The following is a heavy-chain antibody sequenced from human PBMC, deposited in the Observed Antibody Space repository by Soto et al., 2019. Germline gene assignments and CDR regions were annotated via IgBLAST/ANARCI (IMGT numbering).Heavy chain of an antibody. Sequence: ASVKVSCKASGYTFTSYGISWVRQAPEQGLEWMGWISAYNGNTNYAQKLQGRVTMTTDTSTSTAYMELRSLRSDDTAVYYCARGYCSSTSCLSYYYYYMDVWGKGTTVTVSS. CDR3: ARGYCSSTSCLSYYYYYMDV. D-gene: IGHD2-2*01. V-gene: IGHV1-18*01. CDR1: GYTFTSYG. J-gene: IGHJ6*03. CDR2: ISAYNGNT.